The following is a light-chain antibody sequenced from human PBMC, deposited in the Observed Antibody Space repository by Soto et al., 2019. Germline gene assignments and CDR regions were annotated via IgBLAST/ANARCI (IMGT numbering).Light chain of an antibody. Sequence: DIQMTQSPSSLSASVGDRLTITCRASQSIGDYLNWYQQKPGKAPKVLIYAASSLQSGVPSRFSGSGSGTDFTLTISSLQPEDFATYYCQQSYSTPYTFGQGTKLEIK. V-gene: IGKV1-39*01. CDR1: QSIGDY. CDR2: AAS. J-gene: IGKJ2*01. CDR3: QQSYSTPYT.